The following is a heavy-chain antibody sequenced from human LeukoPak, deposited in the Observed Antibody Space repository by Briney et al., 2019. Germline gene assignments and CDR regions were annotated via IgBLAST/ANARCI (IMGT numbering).Heavy chain of an antibody. CDR3: ARAADCSGGSCYLPSFDY. CDR1: GGSISSGGYY. Sequence: PSETLSLTCTVSGGSISSGGYYWSWIRQHPGKGLEWIGYIYYSGSTYYNPSLKSRVTISVDTSKNQFSLKLSSVTAADTAVYYCARAADCSGGSCYLPSFDYWGQGTLVTVSS. V-gene: IGHV4-31*03. D-gene: IGHD2-15*01. J-gene: IGHJ4*02. CDR2: IYYSGST.